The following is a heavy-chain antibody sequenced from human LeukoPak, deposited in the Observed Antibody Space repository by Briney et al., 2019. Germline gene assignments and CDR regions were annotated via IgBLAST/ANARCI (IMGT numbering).Heavy chain of an antibody. CDR3: ARRYPPGRDYFEY. V-gene: IGHV3-7*01. Sequence: GGSLRLSCAGSGVSFSRYWMSWVRQAPGKGLEWVANIKQDGSEKYYVDSVKGRFTISRDNAKNSLYLQMNSLRVEDTAVYYCARRYPPGRDYFEYWGQGTLVTVSS. J-gene: IGHJ4*02. CDR2: IKQDGSEK. CDR1: GVSFSRYW. D-gene: IGHD3-16*02.